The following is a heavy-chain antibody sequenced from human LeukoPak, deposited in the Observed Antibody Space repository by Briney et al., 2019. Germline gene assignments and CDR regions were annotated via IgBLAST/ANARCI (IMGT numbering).Heavy chain of an antibody. CDR2: IGTAGDT. Sequence: PGGSLRLSCVASGFTFSSYDMHWVRHATGKGLEWGSAIGTAGDTYYPGSVKGRFTISRENAKNSLYLQMNSLRAEDTAVYYCARGGDSRDRPDHDAFDIWGQGTMVTVSS. J-gene: IGHJ3*02. CDR3: ARGGDSRDRPDHDAFDI. CDR1: GFTFSSYD. D-gene: IGHD5-24*01. V-gene: IGHV3-13*01.